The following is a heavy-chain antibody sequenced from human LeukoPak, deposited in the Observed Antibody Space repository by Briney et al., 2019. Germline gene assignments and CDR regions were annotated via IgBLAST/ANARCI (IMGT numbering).Heavy chain of an antibody. J-gene: IGHJ4*02. CDR1: GFTFSGFA. CDR2: ISGDGITT. Sequence: GGSLRLSCSASGFTFSGFAMHWVRQAPGKGLQYVSAISGDGITTYHADSVKGRFTISRDNSKNTLYLQMNSLRAEDTAVYYCAKDIVGPTMYFDDWGQGTLVTVSS. D-gene: IGHD1-26*01. V-gene: IGHV3-64D*06. CDR3: AKDIVGPTMYFDD.